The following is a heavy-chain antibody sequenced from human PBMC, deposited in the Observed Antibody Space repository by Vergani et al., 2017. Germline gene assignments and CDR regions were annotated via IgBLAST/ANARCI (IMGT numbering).Heavy chain of an antibody. V-gene: IGHV1-69*13. CDR1: GGTFSSYA. Sequence: QVQLVQSGAEVKKPGSSVKVSCKASGGTFSSYAISWVRQAPGQGLEWMGRIIPIFGSANYAQKFQGRVTITADESTSTAYMELSSLRSEDTAVYYCARAPPDCSGGSCYSHSSGYYYDYYYYGMDVWGQGTTVTVSS. J-gene: IGHJ6*02. D-gene: IGHD2-15*01. CDR2: IIPIFGSA. CDR3: ARAPPDCSGGSCYSHSSGYYYDYYYYGMDV.